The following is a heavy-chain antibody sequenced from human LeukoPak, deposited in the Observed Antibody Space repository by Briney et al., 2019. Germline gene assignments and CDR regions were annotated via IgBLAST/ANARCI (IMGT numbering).Heavy chain of an antibody. D-gene: IGHD2-15*01. V-gene: IGHV4-61*02. CDR1: GVSMTSDNYY. Sequence: SQTLSLTCTVSGVSMTSDNYYWSWIRQPAGKGLEWIGRIYSTGSTNYNPSLKSRATMSVDTSKNQFSLKLTSVTAADTAVYYCARVDGSCSGGSCPSGNWFDPWGQGTLVTVSS. CDR3: ARVDGSCSGGSCPSGNWFDP. J-gene: IGHJ5*02. CDR2: IYSTGST.